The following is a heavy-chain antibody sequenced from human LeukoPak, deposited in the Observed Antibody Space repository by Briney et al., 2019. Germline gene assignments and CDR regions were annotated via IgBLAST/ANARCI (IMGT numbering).Heavy chain of an antibody. D-gene: IGHD6-13*01. V-gene: IGHV4-59*01. Sequence: SETLSLTCTVSGGAISSYYWSWIRQPPGKGLEWIAYISYTGSTNYNPSLKSRVTISIDTSKNQFSLKLSSVTAADTAIYYCARAAPPITAGTLFDYWGQGTLVTVSS. CDR3: ARAAPPITAGTLFDY. CDR1: GGAISSYY. CDR2: ISYTGST. J-gene: IGHJ4*02.